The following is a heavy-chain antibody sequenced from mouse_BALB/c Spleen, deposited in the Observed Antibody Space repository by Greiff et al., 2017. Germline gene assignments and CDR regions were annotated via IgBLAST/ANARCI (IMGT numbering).Heavy chain of an antibody. J-gene: IGHJ3*01. D-gene: IGHD1-1*01. V-gene: IGHV14-3*02. CDR3: ARGYGSSYAAY. CDR1: GFNIKDTY. Sequence: EVQLHQSGAELVKPGASVKLSCTASGFNIKDTYMHWVKQRPEQGLEWIGRIDPANGNTKYDPKFQGKATITADTSSNTAYLQLSSLTSEDTAVYYCARGYGSSYAAYWGQGTLVTVSA. CDR2: IDPANGNT.